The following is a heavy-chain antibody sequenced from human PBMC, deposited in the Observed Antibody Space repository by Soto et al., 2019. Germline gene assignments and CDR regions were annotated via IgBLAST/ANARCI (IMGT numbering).Heavy chain of an antibody. CDR2: IFSNDEE. J-gene: IGHJ5*02. V-gene: IGHV2-26*04. Sequence: QVTVKESGPVLVKPTETLTLTCTVSGFSLSNAGLGVSWIRQPPGKALEWLAHIFSNDEESYSTSLKSRLTIYKDTSKSQVVLTITNKDPVDTATYYCASTYSTSWYWFDPWGQGTLVTVSS. D-gene: IGHD6-13*01. CDR1: GFSLSNAGLG. CDR3: ASTYSTSWYWFDP.